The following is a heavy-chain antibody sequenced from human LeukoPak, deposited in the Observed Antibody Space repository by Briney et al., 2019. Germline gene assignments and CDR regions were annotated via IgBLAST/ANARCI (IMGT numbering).Heavy chain of an antibody. Sequence: SETLSLTCTVSGYSISSGYYWGWIRQPPGKGLEWIGSIYHSESTYYNPSLKSRVIISVDTSKNQFSLKLSSVTAADTAVYYCARVEWVVAATRSYYYMDVWGKGTTVTVSS. J-gene: IGHJ6*03. V-gene: IGHV4-38-2*02. CDR1: GYSISSGYY. CDR2: IYHSEST. CDR3: ARVEWVVAATRSYYYMDV. D-gene: IGHD2-15*01.